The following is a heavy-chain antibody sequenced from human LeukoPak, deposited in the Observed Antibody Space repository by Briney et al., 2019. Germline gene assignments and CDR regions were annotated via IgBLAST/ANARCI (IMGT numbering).Heavy chain of an antibody. J-gene: IGHJ4*02. CDR2: INSGGSEK. CDR3: VRALGSPTADH. V-gene: IGHV3-7*01. CDR1: GFTFTNNW. D-gene: IGHD3-16*01. Sequence: PGGSLRLSCAASGFTFTNNWMSWVRQAPGKGLEWVANINSGGSEKYYVDSVEGGFTISRDNAKNTVSLQMDSLRGEDTAIYYCVRALGSPTADHWGQGTLVTVSS.